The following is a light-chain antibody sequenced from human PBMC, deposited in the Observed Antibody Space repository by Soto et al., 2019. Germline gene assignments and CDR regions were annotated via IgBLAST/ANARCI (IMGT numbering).Light chain of an antibody. V-gene: IGLV1-40*01. CDR2: ANN. CDR1: SSNIGAGYD. Sequence: QSVLTQPPSGSGAPGQRVTISCTGSSSNIGAGYDVHWYQQLPGTAPKLLIYANNNRPSGVPDRFAGSKSGTSVSLAITGLQSDDEADYYCQYYDSSLSGYVFGPGTKLTVL. CDR3: QYYDSSLSGYV. J-gene: IGLJ1*01.